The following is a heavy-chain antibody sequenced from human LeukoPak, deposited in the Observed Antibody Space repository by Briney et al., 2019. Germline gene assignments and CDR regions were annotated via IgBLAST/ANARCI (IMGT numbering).Heavy chain of an antibody. V-gene: IGHV4-39*01. J-gene: IGHJ5*02. CDR2: IYYSGST. D-gene: IGHD2-15*01. Sequence: SETLSLTCTVSGGSISSSSYYWGWIRQPPGKGLEGIGSIYYSGSTYYNPSLKSRVTISVDTSKNQFSLKLSSVTAADTAVYYCGSSSVVAATGFDPWRQGTLVTVSS. CDR3: GSSSVVAATGFDP. CDR1: GGSISSSSYY.